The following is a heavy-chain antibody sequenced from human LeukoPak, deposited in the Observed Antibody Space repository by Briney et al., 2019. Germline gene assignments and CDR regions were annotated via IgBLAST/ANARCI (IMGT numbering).Heavy chain of an antibody. D-gene: IGHD3-22*01. CDR1: GVSISSSNSY. CDR3: ARVGTMIIVISVDS. J-gene: IGHJ4*02. V-gene: IGHV4-39*07. Sequence: SETLSLTCTVSGVSISSSNSYWGWIRQPPGKGLEWIGSIYYSGNTYYNPSLKSRVTISMDTSKNQFSLKLSSVTAADTAVYYCARVGTMIIVISVDSWGQGTLVTVSS. CDR2: IYYSGNT.